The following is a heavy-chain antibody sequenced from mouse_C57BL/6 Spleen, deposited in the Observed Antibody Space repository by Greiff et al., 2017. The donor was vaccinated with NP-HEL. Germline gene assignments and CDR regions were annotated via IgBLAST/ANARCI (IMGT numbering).Heavy chain of an antibody. D-gene: IGHD2-4*01. Sequence: QVQLQQSGAELVRPGASVKMSCKASGYTFASYNMHWVKQTPRQGLEWIGAIYPGNGDTSYNQKFKGKATLTVDKSSSTAYMQLSSLTSEDSAVYFCARGDYDGLYWYFDVWGTGTTVTVSS. V-gene: IGHV1-12*01. J-gene: IGHJ1*03. CDR3: ARGDYDGLYWYFDV. CDR2: IYPGNGDT. CDR1: GYTFASYN.